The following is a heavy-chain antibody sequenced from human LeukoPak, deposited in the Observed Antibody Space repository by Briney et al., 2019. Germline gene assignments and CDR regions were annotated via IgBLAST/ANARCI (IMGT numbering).Heavy chain of an antibody. CDR3: AKDRYSYAFEYSDS. CDR2: ISNDGSKK. D-gene: IGHD5-18*01. V-gene: IGHV3-30*18. CDR1: GFTFSSYG. J-gene: IGHJ4*02. Sequence: GGSLRLSCAASGFTFSSYGMHWVRQAPGKGLDWVAVISNDGSKKYYADSVKGQFTISRDNSKNTPSLQVSSLRAEDTAVYYCAKDRYSYAFEYSDSWGQGTLVTVSS.